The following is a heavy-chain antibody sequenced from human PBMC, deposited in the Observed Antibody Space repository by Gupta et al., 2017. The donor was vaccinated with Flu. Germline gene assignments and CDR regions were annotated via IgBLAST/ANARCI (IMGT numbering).Heavy chain of an antibody. CDR2: INWNGGDT. Sequence: EVQLVESGGGVVRPGGSLRLSCATSGLTFDDYGMSWVRQTPGKGLEWVSGINWNGGDTGYADSVKGRFTISRDNAKNSLYLQMTSLRAEDTALYYCARGPTTGIYFDAFHIWGQGTMVTVSS. V-gene: IGHV3-20*04. D-gene: IGHD1-26*01. CDR3: ARGPTTGIYFDAFHI. J-gene: IGHJ3*02. CDR1: GLTFDDYG.